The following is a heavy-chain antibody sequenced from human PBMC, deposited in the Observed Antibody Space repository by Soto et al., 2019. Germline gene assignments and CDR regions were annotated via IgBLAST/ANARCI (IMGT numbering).Heavy chain of an antibody. J-gene: IGHJ4*02. Sequence: GGSLRLSCAASGFTFSSYAMSWVRQAPGKGLEWVSAISGSGGSTYYADSVKGRFTISRDNSKNTLYLQMNSLRAEDTAVYYCAKVPRYDYVWGSYRSDYWGQGTLVTVSS. CDR1: GFTFSSYA. V-gene: IGHV3-23*01. D-gene: IGHD3-16*02. CDR3: AKVPRYDYVWGSYRSDY. CDR2: ISGSGGST.